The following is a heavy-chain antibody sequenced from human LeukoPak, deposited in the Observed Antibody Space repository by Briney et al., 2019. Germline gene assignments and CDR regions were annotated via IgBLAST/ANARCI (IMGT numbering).Heavy chain of an antibody. V-gene: IGHV4-4*07. D-gene: IGHD1-26*01. CDR2: IYASGST. Sequence: SETLSLTCTVSGGSISSYYWSWIRQPAGKGLEWIGRIYASGSTNYNPSLKTRVTMSVDTSKSQFSLKLISVTPGDTAVYYCARDRRGRVGANHNRFDLWGQGPLVRVFS. CDR3: ARDRRGRVGANHNRFDL. J-gene: IGHJ5*02. CDR1: GGSISSYY.